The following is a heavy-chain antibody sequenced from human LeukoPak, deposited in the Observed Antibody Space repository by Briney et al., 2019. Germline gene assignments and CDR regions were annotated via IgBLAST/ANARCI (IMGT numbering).Heavy chain of an antibody. J-gene: IGHJ3*02. D-gene: IGHD2-21*01. CDR3: AKGRAQIEPHFEAFDN. CDR1: GFTFSSYA. Sequence: PGGSLRLSCAASGFTFSSYAMSWVRQAPGKGLEWVSAISGSGGSTYYADSVKGRFTISRDNSKNTLYLQMNSLRAEDTAVYYCAKGRAQIEPHFEAFDNWGQGTMVTVSS. CDR2: ISGSGGST. V-gene: IGHV3-23*01.